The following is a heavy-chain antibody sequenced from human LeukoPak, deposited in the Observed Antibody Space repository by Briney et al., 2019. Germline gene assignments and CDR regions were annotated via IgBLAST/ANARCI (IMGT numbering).Heavy chain of an antibody. V-gene: IGHV1-2*02. J-gene: IGHJ5*02. Sequence: ASVKVSCKASGYTFTGYYMHWVRQAPGQGLEWMGWINPNGGGTNYAQKFQGRVTMTRDTSISTAYMELSRLRSDDTAVYYCARESILNQGDWFDPWGQGTLVTVSS. CDR2: INPNGGGT. CDR3: ARESILNQGDWFDP. CDR1: GYTFTGYY. D-gene: IGHD3-9*01.